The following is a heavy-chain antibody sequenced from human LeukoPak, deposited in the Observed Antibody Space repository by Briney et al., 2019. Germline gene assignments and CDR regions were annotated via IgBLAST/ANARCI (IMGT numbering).Heavy chain of an antibody. V-gene: IGHV4-34*01. CDR2: INHSGST. CDR1: GGSFSGYY. CDR3: ARDYSNYGDYYYYMDV. Sequence: SETLSLTCAVYGGSFSGYYWSWIRQPPGKGLEWIGEINHSGSTNYNPSLKSRVTISVDTSKNQFSLKLSSVTAADTAVYYCARDYSNYGDYYYYMDVWGKGTTVTISS. D-gene: IGHD4-17*01. J-gene: IGHJ6*03.